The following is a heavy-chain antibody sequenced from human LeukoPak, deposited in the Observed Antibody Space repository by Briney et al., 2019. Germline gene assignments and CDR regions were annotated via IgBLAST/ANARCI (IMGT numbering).Heavy chain of an antibody. D-gene: IGHD3-10*01. CDR3: AKDIGSYYDY. CDR1: GFRFDDYA. Sequence: GGSLRLSCAASGFRFDDYAMHWVRQAPGKGLEWVSGISWNSNDVGYVDSVKGRFTISRDNSKNTLYLEMNSLRAEDTAVYYCAKDIGSYYDYWGQGILVTVSS. CDR2: ISWNSNDV. J-gene: IGHJ4*02. V-gene: IGHV3-9*01.